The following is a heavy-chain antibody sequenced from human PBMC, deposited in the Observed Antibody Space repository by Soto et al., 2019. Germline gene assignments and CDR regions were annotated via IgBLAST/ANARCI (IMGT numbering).Heavy chain of an antibody. CDR1: GYTFTSYA. Sequence: ASVKVSCKASGYTFTSYAMHWVRQAPGQRLEWMGWINAGNGNTKYSQKFQGRVTITRDTSASTAYMELSSLRSEDTAVYYCARDLAQWLVLDYWGQGTLVTVSS. D-gene: IGHD6-19*01. J-gene: IGHJ4*02. CDR2: INAGNGNT. CDR3: ARDLAQWLVLDY. V-gene: IGHV1-3*01.